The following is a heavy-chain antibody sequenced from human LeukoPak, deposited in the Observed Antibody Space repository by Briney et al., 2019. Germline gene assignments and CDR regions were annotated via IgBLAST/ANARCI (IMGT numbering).Heavy chain of an antibody. V-gene: IGHV5-51*01. D-gene: IGHD3-22*01. J-gene: IGHJ4*02. CDR1: GNSFTSYW. CDR3: ARSYDSSGHAAHY. Sequence: GESLKISCKGSGNSFTSYWIGWVRQMPGKGLEWMGIIYPGDSDTRYSPSFQGQVTISADKSISTAYLQWSSLKASDTAMYYCARSYDSSGHAAHYWGQGTLVTVSS. CDR2: IYPGDSDT.